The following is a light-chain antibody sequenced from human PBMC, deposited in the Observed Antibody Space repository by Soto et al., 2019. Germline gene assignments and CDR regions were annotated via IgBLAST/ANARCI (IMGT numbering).Light chain of an antibody. CDR2: QVT. Sequence: QSALTRPGSVPCSPGQSVTISCTGTRGDGCNYNYVSWYQQHPGKAPQLMIFQVTNRASGVSTRFSGSKSGDTASLTISGLQAEDEADYYCSSYTTSSTIYVFRTGTKVTVL. V-gene: IGLV2-14*01. CDR3: SSYTTSSTIYV. CDR1: RGDGCNYNY. J-gene: IGLJ1*01.